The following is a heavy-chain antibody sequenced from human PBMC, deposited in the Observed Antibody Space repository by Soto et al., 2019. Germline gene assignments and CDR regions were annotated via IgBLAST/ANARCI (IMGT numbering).Heavy chain of an antibody. CDR3: AREGGQGSGIHHCGMEV. J-gene: IGHJ6*02. CDR2: MSGRSGDP. Sequence: ASVRVSCKASRYPLNNSTINSVRQAPGQGLEWLGRMSGRSGDPNYARKIRDRIPMATGTSKRTAYMELRSLRSDDTAVYYFAREGGQGSGIHHCGMEVWGEGTTVT. CDR1: RYPLNNST. V-gene: IGHV1-18*01. D-gene: IGHD1-1*01.